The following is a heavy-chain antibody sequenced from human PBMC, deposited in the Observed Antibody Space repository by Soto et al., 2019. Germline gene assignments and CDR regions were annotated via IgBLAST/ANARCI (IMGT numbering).Heavy chain of an antibody. CDR3: AALIVVVMYPDY. J-gene: IGHJ4*02. D-gene: IGHD3-22*01. CDR1: GFTFSSYA. V-gene: IGHV3-23*01. Sequence: PGGSLSLSCAAPGFTFSSYAMSWVRQAPGKGLEWVSAISGSGGRTYYADSVKGRFTISRDNSKNTLYLQMNSLRAEDTAVYYCAALIVVVMYPDYWGQGTLVTVSS. CDR2: ISGSGGRT.